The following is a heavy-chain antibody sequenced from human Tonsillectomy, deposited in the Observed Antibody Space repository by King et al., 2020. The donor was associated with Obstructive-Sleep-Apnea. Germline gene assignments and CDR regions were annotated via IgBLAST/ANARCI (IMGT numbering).Heavy chain of an antibody. D-gene: IGHD2-2*01. CDR2: ISGSGGDT. V-gene: IGHV3-23*04. CDR3: AKVQHCTSTSCFKFGLDV. Sequence: VQLVESGGGLVQPGGSLRLSCAVSGFTFSSYAMTWVRQAPRRGLEWVSVISGSGGDTEYADSVKGQFTISRDNSKNTLFLQMNSLRVDDTAIYYCAKVQHCTSTSCFKFGLDVWGPGTTVTVSS. J-gene: IGHJ6*02. CDR1: GFTFSSYA.